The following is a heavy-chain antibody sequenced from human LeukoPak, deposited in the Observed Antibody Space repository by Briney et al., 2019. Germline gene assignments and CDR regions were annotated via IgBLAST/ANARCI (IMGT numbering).Heavy chain of an antibody. J-gene: IGHJ1*01. CDR3: ASFSGATHREYFQH. D-gene: IGHD1-26*01. CDR1: GYTFTGYY. CDR2: INPNSGGT. V-gene: IGHV1-2*02. Sequence: GASVKVSCKASGYTFTGYYMHWVRQAPGQGLEWMGWINPNSGGTNYAQKFQGRVTMTRDTSISTAYMELSRLRSDDTAVYYCASFSGATHREYFQHWGQGTLVTVSS.